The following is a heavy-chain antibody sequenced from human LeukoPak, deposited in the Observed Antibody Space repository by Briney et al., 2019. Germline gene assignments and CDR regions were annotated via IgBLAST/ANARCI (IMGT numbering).Heavy chain of an antibody. D-gene: IGHD3-22*01. V-gene: IGHV3-74*01. CDR1: GFTVNSNY. Sequence: GGSLRLSCAASGFTVNSNYMSWVRQAPGKGLVWVSRIKSDGSTRYADSVKGRFTISRDNAKNTVSLQMNSLRAEDTGVYYCARAPSEIGGYYPEYFRHWGQGTLVTVSP. J-gene: IGHJ1*01. CDR3: ARAPSEIGGYYPEYFRH. CDR2: IKSDGST.